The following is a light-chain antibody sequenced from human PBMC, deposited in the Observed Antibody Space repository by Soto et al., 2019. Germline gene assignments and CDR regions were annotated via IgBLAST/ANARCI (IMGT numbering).Light chain of an antibody. CDR3: QQYVTSPPGYT. J-gene: IGKJ2*01. CDR1: QTVSSSYY. Sequence: EVVLTQSPGTLSLSPGERATLSCRTSQTVSSSYYLAWYQQKPGQAPRLLIYVASNTASGVPDRFSSGWSGTDFTLTISRLEPEDFAVYYCQQYVTSPPGYTFGQGTELRIK. V-gene: IGKV3-20*01. CDR2: VAS.